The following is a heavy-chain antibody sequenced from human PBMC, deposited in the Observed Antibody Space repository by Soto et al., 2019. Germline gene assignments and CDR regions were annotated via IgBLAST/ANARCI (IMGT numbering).Heavy chain of an antibody. CDR3: ARGRGYSGYDFDY. Sequence: ASVKVSCKASGFTFTSSAMQWVRQARGQRLEWIGWIVVGSGNTNYAQKFQERVTITRDMSTSTAYMELSRLRSGDTAVYYCARGRGYSGYDFDYWGQGTLVTV. D-gene: IGHD5-12*01. V-gene: IGHV1-58*02. CDR1: GFTFTSSA. J-gene: IGHJ4*02. CDR2: IVVGSGNT.